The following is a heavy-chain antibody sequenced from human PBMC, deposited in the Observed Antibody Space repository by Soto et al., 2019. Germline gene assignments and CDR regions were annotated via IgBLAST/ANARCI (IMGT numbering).Heavy chain of an antibody. Sequence: SETLSLTCAVSGSSISSGYYWGWIRQPPGKGLEWIGSTYHSGSTYYNPSLKSRVTISLDASKNQFSLKLSSVTAADTAVYYCARVLNSKLDYWGQGTLVTVSS. V-gene: IGHV4-38-2*01. CDR1: GSSISSGYY. D-gene: IGHD1-20*01. CDR3: ARVLNSKLDY. J-gene: IGHJ4*02. CDR2: TYHSGST.